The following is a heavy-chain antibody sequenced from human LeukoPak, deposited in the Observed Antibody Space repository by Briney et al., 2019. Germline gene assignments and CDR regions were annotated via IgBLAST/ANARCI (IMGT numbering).Heavy chain of an antibody. CDR3: ARDRHPSGYCSSTSCYGFDP. J-gene: IGHJ5*02. CDR1: GYTFTGYY. D-gene: IGHD2-2*01. Sequence: ASVKVSCKASGYTFTGYYMHWVRQAPGQGLEWMGWINPNSGGTNYAQKFQGRVTMTRDTSISTAYMELSRLRSDDTAVYYCARDRHPSGYCSSTSCYGFDPWGQGTLVTVSS. CDR2: INPNSGGT. V-gene: IGHV1-2*02.